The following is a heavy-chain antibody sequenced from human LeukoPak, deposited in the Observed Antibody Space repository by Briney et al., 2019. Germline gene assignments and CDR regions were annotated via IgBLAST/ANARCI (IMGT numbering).Heavy chain of an antibody. CDR2: INPSGGST. CDR3: ARDGISGVYSGSSYDY. D-gene: IGHD1-26*01. CDR1: GYTFTSYY. Sequence: ASVKVTCKASGYTFTSYYMHWVRQAPGQGLEWMGIINPSGGSTSYAQKFQGRVTMTRDTSTSTVYMELSSLRSEDTAVYYCARDGISGVYSGSSYDYWGQGTLVTVSS. J-gene: IGHJ4*02. V-gene: IGHV1-46*01.